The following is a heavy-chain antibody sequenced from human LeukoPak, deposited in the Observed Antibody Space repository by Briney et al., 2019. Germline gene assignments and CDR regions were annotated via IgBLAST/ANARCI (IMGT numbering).Heavy chain of an antibody. V-gene: IGHV1-18*01. CDR1: GYTFTTYG. CDR2: ISPYNGNT. D-gene: IGHD2-15*01. CDR3: ARASYCSGGSCYSDY. J-gene: IGHJ4*02. Sequence: ASVKVSCKASGYTFTTYGISWVRQAPGQGLEWMGWISPYNGNTIYAQKVKGRVTMTTDTSTSTAYMELRSLKSDDTAVYYCARASYCSGGSCYSDYWGQGTLVTVSS.